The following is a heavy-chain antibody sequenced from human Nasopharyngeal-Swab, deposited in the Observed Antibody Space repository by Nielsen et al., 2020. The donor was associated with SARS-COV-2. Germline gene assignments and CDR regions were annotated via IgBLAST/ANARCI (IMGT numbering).Heavy chain of an antibody. D-gene: IGHD6-19*01. Sequence: WIRQPPGKGLEWIGSIYYSGSTYYNPSLKSRVTISVDTSKNQFSLKLSSVTAADTAVYYCARHKLSGIAVAGAAVNWFDPWDQGTLVTVSS. J-gene: IGHJ5*02. CDR2: IYYSGST. CDR3: ARHKLSGIAVAGAAVNWFDP. V-gene: IGHV4-39*01.